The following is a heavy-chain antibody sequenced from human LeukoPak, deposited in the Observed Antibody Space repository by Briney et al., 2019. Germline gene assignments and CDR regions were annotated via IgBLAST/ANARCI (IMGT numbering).Heavy chain of an antibody. J-gene: IGHJ4*02. CDR2: LSYDGSNE. CDR1: GFPFSSYG. CDR3: AGSWFYRDYFEY. V-gene: IGHV3-30*03. D-gene: IGHD3-10*01. Sequence: PGRSLRLSCAASGFPFSSYGMHWVHQAPGKGLEWVAVLSYDGSNEYYADSVKGRFTISRDNSKNTLYLQMNSLRVEDTAVYYCAGSWFYRDYFEYWGQGTLVTVSS.